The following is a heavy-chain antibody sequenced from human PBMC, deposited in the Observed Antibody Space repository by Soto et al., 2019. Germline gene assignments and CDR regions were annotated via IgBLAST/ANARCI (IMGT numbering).Heavy chain of an antibody. D-gene: IGHD3-10*01. CDR3: TRHKVGDAFDI. V-gene: IGHV3-73*01. J-gene: IGHJ3*02. CDR1: GFTFSGSA. CDR2: IRSKANSYAT. Sequence: GALRLSCAASGFTFSGSAMHWVRQASGKGLEWVGRIRSKANSYATAYAASVKGRFTISRDDSKNTAYLQMNSLKTEDTAVYYCTRHKVGDAFDIWGQGTMVTVSS.